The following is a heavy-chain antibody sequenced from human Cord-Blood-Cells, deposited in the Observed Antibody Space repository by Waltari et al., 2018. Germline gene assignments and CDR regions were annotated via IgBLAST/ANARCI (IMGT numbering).Heavy chain of an antibody. CDR1: GGSFSGYY. CDR2: INHRGNN. D-gene: IGHD3-10*01. J-gene: IGHJ4*02. V-gene: IGHV4-34*01. CDR3: ARRPHPGDYFDY. Sequence: QVQLQQWGAGLLKPSETLSLTCAVYGGSFSGYYWSWIRQPPGKGLEWIGEINHRGNNHHNPSPKGRVTISVDTSKNPFSLKLSAGTAADTAVYYCARRPHPGDYFDYWGQGTLVTVSS.